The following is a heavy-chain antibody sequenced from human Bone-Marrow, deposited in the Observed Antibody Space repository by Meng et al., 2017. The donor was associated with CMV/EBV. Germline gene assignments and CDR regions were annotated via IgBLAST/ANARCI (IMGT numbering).Heavy chain of an antibody. V-gene: IGHV1-8*01. Sequence: ASVKVSCKASGYTFTSYDINWVRQATGQGLEWMGWMNPNSGNTGYAQKFQGRVTMTRNTSISTAYMELSSLRSEDTAVYYCARAKLRFLEWLLMSRYGMDVWGQGTTVTGSS. CDR3: ARAKLRFLEWLLMSRYGMDV. CDR1: GYTFTSYD. D-gene: IGHD3-3*01. CDR2: MNPNSGNT. J-gene: IGHJ6*01.